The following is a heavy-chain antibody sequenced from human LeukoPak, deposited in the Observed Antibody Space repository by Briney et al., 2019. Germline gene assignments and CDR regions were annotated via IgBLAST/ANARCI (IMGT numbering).Heavy chain of an antibody. D-gene: IGHD6-13*01. V-gene: IGHV3-21*03. Sequence: PGGSLRLSCAASGFTFSSYSMNWVRQAPGKGLEWVSSISSSSSYIYYADSVKGRFTISRDNAKNSLYLQMNSLRAEDTAVYYCARAPSIAAAGILGKWFDPWGQGTLVTVSS. CDR3: ARAPSIAAAGILGKWFDP. CDR2: ISSSSSYI. J-gene: IGHJ5*02. CDR1: GFTFSSYS.